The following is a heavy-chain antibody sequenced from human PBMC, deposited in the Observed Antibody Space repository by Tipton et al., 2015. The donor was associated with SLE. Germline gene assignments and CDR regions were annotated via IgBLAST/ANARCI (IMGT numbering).Heavy chain of an antibody. CDR3: ARDDLTVGAFDI. V-gene: IGHV4-30-4*01. D-gene: IGHD4-11*01. Sequence: LRLSCTVSGGSISSGEHYWSWIRQPPGKGLEWIGYIFYSGSTYYNPSLKSRVTISVDTSKNQFSLKLSSVTAADTAVYYCARDDLTVGAFDIWGQGTMVTVSS. J-gene: IGHJ3*02. CDR2: IFYSGST. CDR1: GGSISSGEHY.